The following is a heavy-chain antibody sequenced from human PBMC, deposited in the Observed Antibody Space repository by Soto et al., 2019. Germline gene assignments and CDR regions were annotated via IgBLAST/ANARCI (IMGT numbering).Heavy chain of an antibody. CDR1: GGTFSSYA. CDR3: ARVVMTTVTAAYYYGLDV. V-gene: IGHV1-69*18. D-gene: IGHD4-4*01. Sequence: QVQLVQSGAEVKKPGSSVTVSCKASGGTFSSYAISWVRQAPGQGLEWMGRIIPFIGTANYAQKFKGRVTITADESTSDAYLELTSLRSEDTAVYYCARVVMTTVTAAYYYGLDVWGQGTTVTVSS. CDR2: IIPFIGTA. J-gene: IGHJ6*02.